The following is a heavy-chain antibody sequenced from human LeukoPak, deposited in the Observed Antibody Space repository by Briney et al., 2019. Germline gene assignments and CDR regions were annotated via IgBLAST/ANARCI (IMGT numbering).Heavy chain of an antibody. CDR2: IKEDGSAK. J-gene: IGHJ4*02. D-gene: IGHD3-3*01. Sequence: PGGSLRLSCVASGFTFSTHWMSWVRQVPGKGLEWVANIKEDGSAKYYVDSVKGRFTISRDNAKKSLYLQMDSLRAEDSAVYYCASGSPHDFWSGHFWGQGTQVTVSS. CDR3: ASGSPHDFWSGHF. V-gene: IGHV3-7*01. CDR1: GFTFSTHW.